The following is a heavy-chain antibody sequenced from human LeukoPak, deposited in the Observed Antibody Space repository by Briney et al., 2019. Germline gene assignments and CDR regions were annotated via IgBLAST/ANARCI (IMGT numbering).Heavy chain of an antibody. CDR2: IYYSWST. V-gene: IGHV4-59*01. Sequence: SETLSLTCTVSGGSISSYYWSWIRQPPGKGLECIGYIYYSWSTNYNPSLKSRVTISVDTSKHQFSLKLSSVTAADTAVYYCARDWAAGTSYYYYYGMDVWGQGTTVTVSS. J-gene: IGHJ6*02. CDR3: ARDWAAGTSYYYYYGMDV. CDR1: GGSISSYY. D-gene: IGHD6-13*01.